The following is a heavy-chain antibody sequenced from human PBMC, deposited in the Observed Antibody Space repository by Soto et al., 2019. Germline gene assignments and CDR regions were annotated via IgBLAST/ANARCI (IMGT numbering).Heavy chain of an antibody. J-gene: IGHJ6*02. CDR2: ISSSSSTI. CDR1: GFTFSSYS. V-gene: IGHV3-48*02. Sequence: GGSLRLSCAASGFTFSSYSMNWVRQAPGKGLEWVSYISSSSSTIYYADSVKGRFTISRDNAKNSLYLQMNSLRDEDTAVYYCARDTPLLADYVDYYYYGMDVWGQGTTVTVYS. CDR3: ARDTPLLADYVDYYYYGMDV. D-gene: IGHD4-17*01.